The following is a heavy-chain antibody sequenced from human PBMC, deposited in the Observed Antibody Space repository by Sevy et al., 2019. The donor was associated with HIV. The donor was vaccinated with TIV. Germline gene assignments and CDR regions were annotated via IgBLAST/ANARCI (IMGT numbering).Heavy chain of an antibody. CDR3: AAGWGSYYKFDY. V-gene: IGHV3-48*02. CDR1: GFTFSSYS. J-gene: IGHJ4*02. D-gene: IGHD1-26*01. CDR2: ISSSSSTI. Sequence: GGSLRLSCAASGFTFSSYSMNWVRQAPGKGLEWVSYISSSSSTIYYADSMKGRFTISRDNAKNSLYLQMSSLRDEDTAVYYCAAGWGSYYKFDYWGQGTLVTVSS.